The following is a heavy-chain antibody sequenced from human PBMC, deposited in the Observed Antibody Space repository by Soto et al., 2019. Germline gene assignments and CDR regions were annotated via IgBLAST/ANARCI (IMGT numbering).Heavy chain of an antibody. D-gene: IGHD5-12*01. J-gene: IGHJ5*02. V-gene: IGHV3-30-3*01. CDR2: ISYDGSNK. CDR3: ARAVIVATIVGGWSDP. CDR1: GFTFSSYA. Sequence: QVQLVESGGGVVQPGRSLRLSCAASGFTFSSYAMHWVRQAPGKGLEWVAVISYDGSNKYYADSVKGRFTISRDNSKNTLYLQMNSLRAEDTAVYYCARAVIVATIVGGWSDPWGQGTLVTVSS.